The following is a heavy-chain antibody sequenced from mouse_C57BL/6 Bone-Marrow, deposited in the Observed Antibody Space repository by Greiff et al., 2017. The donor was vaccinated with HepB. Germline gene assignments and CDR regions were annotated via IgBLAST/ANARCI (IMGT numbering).Heavy chain of an antibody. D-gene: IGHD1-1*01. V-gene: IGHV1-81*01. Sequence: QVQLKQSGAELARPGASVKLSCKSSGYTFTSYGISWVKQSTGQGLEWIGEIYPRSGNTYYNEKLKGKATLTADKSSSTAYMELRSLTSEDSAVYFCARERGYYYGSRPWFAYWGQGTLVTVSA. CDR3: ARERGYYYGSRPWFAY. J-gene: IGHJ3*01. CDR2: IYPRSGNT. CDR1: GYTFTSYG.